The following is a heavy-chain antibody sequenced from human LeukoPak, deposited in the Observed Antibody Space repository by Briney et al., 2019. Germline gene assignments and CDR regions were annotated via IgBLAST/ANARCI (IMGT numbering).Heavy chain of an antibody. D-gene: IGHD5-12*01. CDR2: INHSGST. CDR3: ARGGWLRKRSFDY. V-gene: IGHV4-34*01. CDR1: GRSFSGYY. Sequence: SETLSGTCAVYGRSFSGYYWSWIRQPPGERLEWIGEINHSGSTNYSPSPKSRVTISVDTSKNQFSLKLSSVPPADTAVYYCARGGWLRKRSFDYGGQGTLVTVSS. J-gene: IGHJ4*02.